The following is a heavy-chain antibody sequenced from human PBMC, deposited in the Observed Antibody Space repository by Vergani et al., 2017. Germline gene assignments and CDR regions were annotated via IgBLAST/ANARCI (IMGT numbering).Heavy chain of an antibody. CDR1: GGSISSYY. J-gene: IGHJ3*02. CDR2: IYYSGST. V-gene: IGHV4-59*01. D-gene: IGHD6-13*01. Sequence: QVQLQESGPGLVKPSETLSLTCTVSGGSISSYYWSWIRQPPGKGLEWIGYIYYSGSTNYNPSLKSRVTISVDTSKNQFSLKLSSVTAADTAVYYCARAFPAAADAFDIWGQGTMVTVSS. CDR3: ARAFPAAADAFDI.